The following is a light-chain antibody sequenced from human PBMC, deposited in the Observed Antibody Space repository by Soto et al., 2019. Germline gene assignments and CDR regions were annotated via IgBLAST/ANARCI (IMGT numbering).Light chain of an antibody. V-gene: IGKV3-20*01. CDR2: GAT. J-gene: IGKJ2*01. CDR1: QSVSSSY. Sequence: EIVLTQSPGTLSLSPGERATLSCRARQSVSSSYLAWYQQNPGQAPSLLIYGATSRATGIPDRFSGSGSGTDFTLTISRLEPEDFAVYYCQQYGSSYTFGQGTKLEIK. CDR3: QQYGSSYT.